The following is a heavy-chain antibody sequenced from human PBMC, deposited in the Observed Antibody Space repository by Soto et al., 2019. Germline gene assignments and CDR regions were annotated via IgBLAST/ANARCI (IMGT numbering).Heavy chain of an antibody. Sequence: EVRLVESGGGLVQPGGSLRLSCVASGFTFSTYWMAWVRQAPGKGLEWVANIKQDGSEKYYVDSVKGRFTISRDNAKSSLYRQMNSLRAEDTAVYYCARGFGTDYRGQGALVTVSS. CDR1: GFTFSTYW. D-gene: IGHD3-3*01. CDR2: IKQDGSEK. J-gene: IGHJ4*02. V-gene: IGHV3-7*01. CDR3: ARGFGTDY.